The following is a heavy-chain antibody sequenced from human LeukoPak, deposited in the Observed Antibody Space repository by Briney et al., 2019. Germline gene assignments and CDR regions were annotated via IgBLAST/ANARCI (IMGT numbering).Heavy chain of an antibody. CDR2: IYYSGST. CDR3: ARRIGVGAPSGIWFDP. CDR1: GGSISSGDYY. V-gene: IGHV4-61*08. Sequence: PSQTLSLTCTVSGGSISSGDYYWSWIRQPPGKGLEWIGYIYYSGSTNYNPSLKSRVTISVDTSKNQFSLKLSSVTAADTAVYYCARRIGVGAPSGIWFDPWGQGTLVTVSS. J-gene: IGHJ5*02. D-gene: IGHD1-26*01.